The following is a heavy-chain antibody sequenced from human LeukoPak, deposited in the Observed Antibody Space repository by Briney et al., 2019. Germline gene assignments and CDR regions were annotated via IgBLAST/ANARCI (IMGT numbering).Heavy chain of an antibody. CDR2: INPNSGGT. CDR3: ARGMFYDILTPLDY. CDR1: GYTFTGYY. J-gene: IGHJ4*02. V-gene: IGHV1-2*02. Sequence: ASVKVSCKSSGYTFTGYYLHWVRQAPGPGLEGMGWINPNSGGTKYAQKFQGRVTMTSDTSISTAYTELSRLRSDDTAVYYCARGMFYDILTPLDYWGQGTLVTVSS. D-gene: IGHD3-9*01.